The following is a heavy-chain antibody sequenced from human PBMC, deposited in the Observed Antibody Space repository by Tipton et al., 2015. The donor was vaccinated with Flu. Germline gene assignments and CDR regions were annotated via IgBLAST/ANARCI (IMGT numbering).Heavy chain of an antibody. CDR2: IYYSGST. J-gene: IGHJ4*02. V-gene: IGHV4-59*01. D-gene: IGHD7-27*01. Sequence: TLSLTCTVSGGSISSYYWSWIRQPPGKGLEWIGYIYYSGSTNYNPSLKSRVTISVDTSKNQFSLSLSSVTAADTAIYYCAKDRTGSDGSFQFKFDNWGQGALVTVSS. CDR3: AKDRTGSDGSFQFKFDN. CDR1: GGSISSYY.